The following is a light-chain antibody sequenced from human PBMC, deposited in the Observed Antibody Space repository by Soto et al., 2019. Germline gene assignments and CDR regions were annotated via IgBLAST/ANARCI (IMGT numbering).Light chain of an antibody. Sequence: EIVFTQSPATLSLSPGERATLSCRASQSVSNYLAWFPQKPGQAPRLLIYDASNRETGIPARFSGSGSGTEFTLTISSLQPEDFETYYCQQYNSYTFTFGQGTRLEIK. V-gene: IGKV3-11*01. J-gene: IGKJ5*01. CDR2: DAS. CDR1: QSVSNY. CDR3: QQYNSYTFT.